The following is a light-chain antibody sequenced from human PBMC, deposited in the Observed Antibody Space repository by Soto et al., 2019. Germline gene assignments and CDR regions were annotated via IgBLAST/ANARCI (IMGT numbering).Light chain of an antibody. Sequence: QSVLTQPASMSGSPGQSITISCTGTSRDVGRYNFVSWFQQHPGKTPKLMIYEVTNRPSGVSNRFSGSKSGNTASLTISGLQAEDEADYYCISFTTTNTWVFGGGTKLTVL. V-gene: IGLV2-14*01. CDR2: EVT. J-gene: IGLJ3*02. CDR1: SRDVGRYNF. CDR3: ISFTTTNTWV.